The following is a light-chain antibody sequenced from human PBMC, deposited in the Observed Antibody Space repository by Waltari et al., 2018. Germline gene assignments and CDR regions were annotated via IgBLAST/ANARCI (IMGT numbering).Light chain of an antibody. J-gene: IGLJ1*01. V-gene: IGLV3-21*02. Sequence: SYELTQPPSVSVAPGQTARLTWDGDKIGSKKVHWYQHKPGQAPVLVVYDDGDRPSGIPELFSGSNSGNTAALTISRVDAGDEAEYYCQVWDSGSDHYVFGTVTKVTVL. CDR1: KIGSKK. CDR2: DDG. CDR3: QVWDSGSDHYV.